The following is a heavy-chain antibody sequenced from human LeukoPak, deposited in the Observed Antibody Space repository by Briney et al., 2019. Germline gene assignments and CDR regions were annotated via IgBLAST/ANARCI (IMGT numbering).Heavy chain of an antibody. J-gene: IGHJ4*02. CDR1: GYTLTVYY. Sequence: EASVKVSCKASGYTLTVYYMHWVRQAPGQGLEWMGRINPNSGGANYAQKFQGRVTMTRDTSISTAYMELSRLRSDDTAVYYCARTYGGNFDFDYWGQGTLVTVSS. D-gene: IGHD4-23*01. CDR2: INPNSGGA. CDR3: ARTYGGNFDFDY. V-gene: IGHV1-2*06.